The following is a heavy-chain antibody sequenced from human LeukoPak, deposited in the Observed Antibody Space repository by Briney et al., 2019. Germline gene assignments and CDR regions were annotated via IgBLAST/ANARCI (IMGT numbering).Heavy chain of an antibody. Sequence: SETLSLTCTVSGGSISSSSYYWGWIRQPPGKGLEWIGSIYYSGSTYYNPSLKSRVTISVDTSKNQFSLKLSSVTAADTAVYYCARQKKMLRQLGSWFDPWGQGTLVTVSS. CDR1: GGSISSSSYY. V-gene: IGHV4-39*01. CDR3: ARQKKMLRQLGSWFDP. CDR2: IYYSGST. J-gene: IGHJ5*02. D-gene: IGHD1-26*01.